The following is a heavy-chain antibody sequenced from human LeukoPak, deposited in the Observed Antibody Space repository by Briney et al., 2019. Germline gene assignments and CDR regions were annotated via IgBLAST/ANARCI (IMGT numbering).Heavy chain of an antibody. J-gene: IGHJ4*02. CDR2: INWNGVSK. CDR3: AKDVDDSRGYYYVFDY. D-gene: IGHD3-22*01. CDR1: GFTFTDYY. V-gene: IGHV3-20*04. Sequence: GVSLRLSCATSGFTFTDYYMTWIRQAPGKGLEWVSGINWNGVSKGYADSVKGRFTISRDNAKNSLYLQMNSLRPEDTALYYCAKDVDDSRGYYYVFDYWGQGTLVTVSS.